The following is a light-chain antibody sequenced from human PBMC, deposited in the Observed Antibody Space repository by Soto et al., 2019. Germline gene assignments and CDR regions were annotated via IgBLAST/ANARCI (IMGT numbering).Light chain of an antibody. J-gene: IGKJ2*01. CDR1: QSISSW. CDR3: QQYNTYSRYT. Sequence: DIQMTQTPSTLSASVGDRVTITCRASQSISSWLAWYQQKPGKAPKLLIYDVSSLESGVPSRFSGSGAGTEFTLTVSSLQHDDFATYYCQQYNTYSRYTFGQGTKLEIK. CDR2: DVS. V-gene: IGKV1-5*01.